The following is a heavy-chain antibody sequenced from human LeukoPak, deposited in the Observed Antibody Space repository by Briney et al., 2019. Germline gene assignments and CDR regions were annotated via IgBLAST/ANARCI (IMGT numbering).Heavy chain of an antibody. V-gene: IGHV3-21*01. J-gene: IGHJ4*01. Sequence: GGSLRLSCEGAGFAFNSYSMAWVRQAPGKGLEWVSSISTASSFTHYADSVTGRFTLSRDNAKNSLHLQLNSLRAEDTAVYYCVASPRTVPNKTGPFEYWGQGTPVSVSS. CDR3: VASPRTVPNKTGPFEY. CDR2: ISTASSFT. D-gene: IGHD1-14*01. CDR1: GFAFNSYS.